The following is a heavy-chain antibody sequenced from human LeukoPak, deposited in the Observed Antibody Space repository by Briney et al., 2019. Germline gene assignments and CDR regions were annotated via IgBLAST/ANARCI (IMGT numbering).Heavy chain of an antibody. J-gene: IGHJ4*02. V-gene: IGHV1-69*06. CDR2: TIPMFGTA. Sequence: SVKVSCKASGYTFTSYYMHWVRQAPGQGLEGMGGTIPMFGTAKYAQKFQGRVTITADKSTSTAYMELSSLRSEDTAVYYCASGTTDIVVVPATLRNYYFDYWGQGTLVTVSS. CDR1: GYTFTSYY. D-gene: IGHD2-2*01. CDR3: ASGTTDIVVVPATLRNYYFDY.